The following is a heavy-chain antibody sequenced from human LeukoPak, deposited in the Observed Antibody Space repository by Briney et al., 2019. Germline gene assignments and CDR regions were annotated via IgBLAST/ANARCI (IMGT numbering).Heavy chain of an antibody. CDR2: MNPNSGNT. CDR1: GYTFTSYD. D-gene: IGHD4-17*01. CDR3: ARGEGLTVTTDAFDI. Sequence: ASVKVSCKASGYTFTSYDINWVRQATGQGLEWMGWMNPNSGNTGYAQKFQGRVTITRNTSISTAYMELSSLRSEDTAVYYCARGEGLTVTTDAFDIWGQGTMVTVSS. V-gene: IGHV1-8*03. J-gene: IGHJ3*02.